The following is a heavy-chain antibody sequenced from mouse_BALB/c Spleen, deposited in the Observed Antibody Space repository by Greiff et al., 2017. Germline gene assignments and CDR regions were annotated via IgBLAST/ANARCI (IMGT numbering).Heavy chain of an antibody. D-gene: IGHD4-1*02. CDR2: ISYSGST. V-gene: IGHV3-2*02. J-gene: IGHJ4*01. CDR1: GYSITSDYA. CDR3: ARCLNSLMDY. Sequence: VQLQQSGPGLVKPSQSLSLTCTVTGYSITSDYAWNWIRQFPGNKLEWMGYISYSGSTSYNPSLKSRISITRDTSKNQFFLQLNSVTTEDTATYYCARCLNSLMDYWGQGTSVTVSS.